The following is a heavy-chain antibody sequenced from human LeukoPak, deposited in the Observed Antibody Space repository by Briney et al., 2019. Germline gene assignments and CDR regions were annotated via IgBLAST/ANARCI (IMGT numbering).Heavy chain of an antibody. CDR3: ARLRELAGYYGSGSSIYYYYYYMDV. Sequence: SETLSLTCTVSGGSINSSSYYWGWIRQPPGKGLEWIGEINHSGSTNYNPSLKSRVTLSVDTSKNQFSLKLSSVTAADTAVYYCARLRELAGYYGSGSSIYYYYYYMDVWGKGTTVTIS. V-gene: IGHV4-39*07. CDR2: INHSGST. J-gene: IGHJ6*03. D-gene: IGHD3-10*01. CDR1: GGSINSSSYY.